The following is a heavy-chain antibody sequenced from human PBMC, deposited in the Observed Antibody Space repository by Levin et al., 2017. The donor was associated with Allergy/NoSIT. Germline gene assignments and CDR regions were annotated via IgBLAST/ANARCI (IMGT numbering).Heavy chain of an antibody. CDR2: IKQDGSEK. CDR1: GFTFSSYW. Sequence: GGSLRLSCAASGFTFSSYWMSWVRQAPGKGLEWVANIKQDGSEKYYVDSVKGRFTISRDNAKNSLYLQMNSLRAEDTAVYYCARDAGFWEKKYYYYGMDVWGQGTTVTVSS. V-gene: IGHV3-7*01. CDR3: ARDAGFWEKKYYYYGMDV. D-gene: IGHD3-3*01. J-gene: IGHJ6*02.